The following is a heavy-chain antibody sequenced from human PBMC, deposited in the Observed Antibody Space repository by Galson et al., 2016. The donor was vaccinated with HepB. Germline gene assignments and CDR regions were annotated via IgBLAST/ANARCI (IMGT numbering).Heavy chain of an antibody. Sequence: SLRLSCAASGFTFSSYAMTWVRQAPGKGLEWVSSISASGGNTYYADSVKGRFTISRDNSNDTLFLQMNSLRGEDTAVYYCARAPNTYTYFDPWGQGALVTVSS. CDR1: GFTFSSYA. J-gene: IGHJ5*02. CDR3: ARAPNTYTYFDP. D-gene: IGHD1-1*01. CDR2: ISASGGNT. V-gene: IGHV3-23*01.